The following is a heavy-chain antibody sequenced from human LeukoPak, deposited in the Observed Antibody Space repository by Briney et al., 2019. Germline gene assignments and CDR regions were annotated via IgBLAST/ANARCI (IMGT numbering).Heavy chain of an antibody. Sequence: GGSLRLSCAASGLAFSTYSMSWVRQAPGKGLYWVSSISASGSSTYYADSVKGRFTISRDNSKNTLYLQMNSLRAEDTAVYYCAKDAAGPEYWGQGTLVTVSS. CDR2: ISASGSST. CDR1: GLAFSTYS. CDR3: AKDAAGPEY. D-gene: IGHD6-13*01. V-gene: IGHV3-23*01. J-gene: IGHJ4*02.